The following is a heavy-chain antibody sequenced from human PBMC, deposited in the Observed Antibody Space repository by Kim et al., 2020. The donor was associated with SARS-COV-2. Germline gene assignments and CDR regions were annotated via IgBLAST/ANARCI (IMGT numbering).Heavy chain of an antibody. D-gene: IGHD6-13*01. V-gene: IGHV4-4*02. Sequence: SETLSLTCAVSGGSITSSNWWTWVRQPPGKGLEWIGEMYHSGSANYNPSLKSRVTISVDKSKNQFSLKLSSVTAADTAVYYCTSSIAAAGIRWGQGTLVTVSS. CDR3: TSSIAAAGIR. CDR1: GGSITSSNW. J-gene: IGHJ4*02. CDR2: MYHSGSA.